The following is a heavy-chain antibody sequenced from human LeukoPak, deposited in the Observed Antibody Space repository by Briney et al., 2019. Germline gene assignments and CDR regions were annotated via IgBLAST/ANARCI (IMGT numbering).Heavy chain of an antibody. D-gene: IGHD3-10*01. Sequence: ASVTVSCKASGYTFTSYYMHWVRQAPGQGLEWMGLINPSGGSTNYAQKFQGRVTITRDTSTSTVYMELSSLRSEDTAVYYCARGVGAMVRGPPDAFDIWGQGTMVTGSS. J-gene: IGHJ3*02. CDR3: ARGVGAMVRGPPDAFDI. V-gene: IGHV1-46*01. CDR2: INPSGGST. CDR1: GYTFTSYY.